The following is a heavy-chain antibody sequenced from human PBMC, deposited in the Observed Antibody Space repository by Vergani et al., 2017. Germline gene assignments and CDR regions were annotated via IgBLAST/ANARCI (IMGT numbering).Heavy chain of an antibody. CDR2: IYSGGST. J-gene: IGHJ4*02. Sequence: EVQLVESGGGLVQPGGSLRLSCAASGFTVSSNYMSWVRQAPGKGLEWVSVIYSGGSTYYADSVKGRFTISRDNSKNTLYLQMNSLRAEDTAVYYCAKEERIVVAPYDYWGQGTLVTVSS. CDR1: GFTVSSNY. V-gene: IGHV3-66*01. CDR3: AKEERIVVAPYDY. D-gene: IGHD3-22*01.